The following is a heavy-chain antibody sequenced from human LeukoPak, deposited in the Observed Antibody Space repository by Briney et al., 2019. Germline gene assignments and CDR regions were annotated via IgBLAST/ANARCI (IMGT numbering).Heavy chain of an antibody. Sequence: QPGGSLRLSCAASGFTFSSYWMHWVRQAPGKGLVGVSRINSDGSSTSYADSVKGRFTISRDNAKNTLYLQMNSLRAEDTAVYYCARGSRDGYNRGYFDYWGQGTLVTVSS. D-gene: IGHD5-24*01. CDR2: INSDGSST. V-gene: IGHV3-74*01. J-gene: IGHJ4*02. CDR1: GFTFSSYW. CDR3: ARGSRDGYNRGYFDY.